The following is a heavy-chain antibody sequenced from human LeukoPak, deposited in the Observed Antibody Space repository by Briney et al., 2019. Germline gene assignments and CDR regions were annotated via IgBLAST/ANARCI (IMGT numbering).Heavy chain of an antibody. CDR3: AALGYAIFGVGDDAFDI. D-gene: IGHD3-3*01. CDR2: IIVDSGKT. CDR1: GFTFSNSA. V-gene: IGHV1-58*01. J-gene: IGHJ3*02. Sequence: TSVKVSCEAPGFTFSNSALQWVRQARGQGLEWIGWIIVDSGKTYDAKKFQGRVTITRDMSTTTAYLELSSLRSEDTAVYYCAALGYAIFGVGDDAFDIWGQGTMVTVSS.